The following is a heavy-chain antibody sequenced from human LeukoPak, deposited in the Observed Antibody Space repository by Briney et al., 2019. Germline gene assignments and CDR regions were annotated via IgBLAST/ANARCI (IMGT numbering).Heavy chain of an antibody. J-gene: IGHJ6*03. V-gene: IGHV4-59*08. D-gene: IGHD6-6*01. Sequence: SETLSLTCTVSGGSISSYYWNWIRQPPGKGLEWIGDISGSTNYNPSLKSRITISVDTSKNQLSLRLSSVTAAETAVYYCARGAARPPDYYYYMDVWGKGTTVTVSS. CDR1: GGSISSYY. CDR2: ISGST. CDR3: ARGAARPPDYYYYMDV.